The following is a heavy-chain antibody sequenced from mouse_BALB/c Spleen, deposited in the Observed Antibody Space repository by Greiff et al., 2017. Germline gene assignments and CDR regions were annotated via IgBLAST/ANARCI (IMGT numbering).Heavy chain of an antibody. CDR2: ISSGGST. V-gene: IGHV5-6-5*01. CDR3: AREGSGNYDYYAMDY. J-gene: IGHJ4*01. D-gene: IGHD2-1*01. CDR1: GFTFSSYA. Sequence: EVNVVESGGGLVKPGGSLKLSCAASGFTFSSYAMSWVRQTPEKRLEWVASISSGGSTYYPDSVKGRFTISRDNARNILYLQMSSLRSEDTAMYYCAREGSGNYDYYAMDYWGQGTSVTVSS.